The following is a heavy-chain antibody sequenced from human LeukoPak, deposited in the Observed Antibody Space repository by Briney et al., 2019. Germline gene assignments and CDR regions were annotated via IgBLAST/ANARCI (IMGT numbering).Heavy chain of an antibody. CDR3: VREFNYYGAGVFDY. V-gene: IGHV1-2*02. CDR1: GYTFTGYY. CDR2: INPNSGGT. J-gene: IGHJ4*02. D-gene: IGHD3-10*01. Sequence: ASVKVSCKASGYTFTGYYMHWVRQAPGQGLEWMGWINPNSGGTNYAQKFQGRVTVTRDTSISTAYMELSRLRSDDTAVYYCVREFNYYGAGVFDYWGQGTLVTVSS.